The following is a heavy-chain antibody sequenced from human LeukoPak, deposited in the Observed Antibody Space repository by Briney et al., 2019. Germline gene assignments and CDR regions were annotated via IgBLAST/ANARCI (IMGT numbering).Heavy chain of an antibody. D-gene: IGHD1-7*01. CDR3: ARTITATRARPNYYYYYYMDV. CDR1: GYTFTSYG. V-gene: IGHV1-69*06. Sequence: SVKVSCKASGYTFTSYGISWVRQAPGQGLEWMGGIIPIFPTANYAQKFQGRVTITADKSTSTAYMELNSLRSEDTAVYYCARTITATRARPNYYYYYYMDVWGKGTTVTVSS. J-gene: IGHJ6*03. CDR2: IIPIFPTA.